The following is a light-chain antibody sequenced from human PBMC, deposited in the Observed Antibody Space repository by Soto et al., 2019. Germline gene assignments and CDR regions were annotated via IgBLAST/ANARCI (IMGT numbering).Light chain of an antibody. CDR2: GAA. CDR1: QSVSSSN. J-gene: IGKJ2*01. CDR3: QQFGRPPYT. Sequence: EIVLTQSPGTLSLSPGERATLSCRASQSVSSSNLVWYQQKPGQAPRLLIYGAANRATGIPDRFSGSGSGTDFTLTISRLEPEDFAVYYCQQFGRPPYTFGQGTKLEIK. V-gene: IGKV3-20*01.